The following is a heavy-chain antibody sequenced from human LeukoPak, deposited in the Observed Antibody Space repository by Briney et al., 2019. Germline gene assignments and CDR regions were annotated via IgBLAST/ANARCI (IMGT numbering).Heavy chain of an antibody. CDR1: GYSFTSYW. D-gene: IGHD3-22*01. J-gene: IGHJ3*02. V-gene: IGHV5-51*01. Sequence: GESLKISCKGSGYSFTSYWIGWVRQMPGKGLEWMGIIYPGDSDTRYSPSFHGQVTISADKSISTAYLQWSSLKASDTAMYYCARHFYYDSSGYEDAFDIWGQGTMVTVSS. CDR3: ARHFYYDSSGYEDAFDI. CDR2: IYPGDSDT.